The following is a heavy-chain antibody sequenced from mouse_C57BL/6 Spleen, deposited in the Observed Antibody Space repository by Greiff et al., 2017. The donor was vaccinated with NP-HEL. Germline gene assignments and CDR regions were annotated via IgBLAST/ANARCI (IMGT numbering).Heavy chain of an antibody. CDR2: IYPNSGST. D-gene: IGHD2-4*01. CDR3: AKGDYDGGFDY. V-gene: IGHV1-64*01. J-gene: IGHJ2*01. Sequence: QVQLQQPGAELVKPGASVKLSCKASGYTFTSYWMHWVKQRPGQGLEWIGMIYPNSGSTNYNEKFKSKATLTADKSSSTAYMQLSSLTSEDSAVYYCAKGDYDGGFDYWGQGTTLTVSS. CDR1: GYTFTSYW.